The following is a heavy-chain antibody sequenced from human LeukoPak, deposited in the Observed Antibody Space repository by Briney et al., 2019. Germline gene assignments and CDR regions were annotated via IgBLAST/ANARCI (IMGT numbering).Heavy chain of an antibody. CDR3: ARDYCGGDCYPPDYYMDV. V-gene: IGHV1-2*02. Sequence: ASVKVSCKASGYTFTGYYMHWVRQAPGQGLEWMGWINPNSGGTNYAQKFQGRVTMTRDTSISTAYMELSRLRSDDTAVYYCARDYCGGDCYPPDYYMDVWGKGTTVTVSS. D-gene: IGHD2-21*01. CDR2: INPNSGGT. CDR1: GYTFTGYY. J-gene: IGHJ6*03.